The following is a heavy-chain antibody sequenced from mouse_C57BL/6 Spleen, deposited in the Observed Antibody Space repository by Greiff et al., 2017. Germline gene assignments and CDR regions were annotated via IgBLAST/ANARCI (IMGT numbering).Heavy chain of an antibody. Sequence: VMLVESGAELMKPGASVKLSCKATGYTFTGYWIEWVKQRPGHGLAWIGEILPGSGSTNYNEKFKGKATFTADTSSNTAYMQLSSLTTEDSAIYYCARGDYDYDDGDFDYWGQGTTLTVSS. CDR2: ILPGSGST. CDR3: ARGDYDYDDGDFDY. D-gene: IGHD2-4*01. CDR1: GYTFTGYW. J-gene: IGHJ2*01. V-gene: IGHV1-9*01.